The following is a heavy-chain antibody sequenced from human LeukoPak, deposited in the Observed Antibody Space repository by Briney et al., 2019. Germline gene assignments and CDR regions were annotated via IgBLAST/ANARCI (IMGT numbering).Heavy chain of an antibody. Sequence: SETLSLTCTASGGSISSYYWSWIRQPPGKGLEWIGYIYYSGSTNYNPSLKSRVTISVDTSKNQFSLKLSSVTAADTAVYYCARSREDYGDYVAATNWFDPWGQGTLVTVSS. D-gene: IGHD4-17*01. J-gene: IGHJ5*02. CDR2: IYYSGST. CDR3: ARSREDYGDYVAATNWFDP. CDR1: GGSISSYY. V-gene: IGHV4-59*01.